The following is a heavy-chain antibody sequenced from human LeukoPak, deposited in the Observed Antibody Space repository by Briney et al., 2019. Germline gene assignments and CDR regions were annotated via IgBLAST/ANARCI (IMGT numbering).Heavy chain of an antibody. J-gene: IGHJ4*02. V-gene: IGHV3-21*01. D-gene: IGHD3-10*01. CDR2: ISSSSSYI. CDR1: GFTFSSYS. CDR3: ASHYASGSSSGY. Sequence: PGGSLRLSCAASGFTFSSYSMNWVRQAPGKGLEWVSSISSSSSYIYYADSVKGRFTISRDNAKNSLFLQMNTLRAEDTAVYYCASHYASGSSSGYWGQGTLVTASS.